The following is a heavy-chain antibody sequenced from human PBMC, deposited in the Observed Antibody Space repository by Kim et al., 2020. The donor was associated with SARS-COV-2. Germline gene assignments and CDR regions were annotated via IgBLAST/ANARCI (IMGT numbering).Heavy chain of an antibody. Sequence: GGSLRLSCAASGFTFSSYAMHWVRQAPGKGLEWVAVISYDGSNKYYADSVKGRFTISRDNSKNTLYLQMNSLRAEDTAVYYCARVTGIAHGGYFDYWGQG. V-gene: IGHV3-30-3*01. CDR2: ISYDGSNK. CDR1: GFTFSSYA. J-gene: IGHJ4*02. CDR3: ARVTGIAHGGYFDY. D-gene: IGHD6-13*01.